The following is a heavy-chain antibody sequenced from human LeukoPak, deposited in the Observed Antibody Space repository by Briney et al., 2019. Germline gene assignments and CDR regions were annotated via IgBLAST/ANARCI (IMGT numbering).Heavy chain of an antibody. Sequence: PWGSLRLSCAASGFTFSSYAMHWVRQAPGKGLEWVAVISYDGSNKYYADSVKGRFTISRDNSKNTLYLQMNSLRAEDTAVYYCARAGATMIAPVGAFDTWGQGTMVTVSS. CDR1: GFTFSSYA. D-gene: IGHD3-22*01. V-gene: IGHV3-30*04. J-gene: IGHJ3*02. CDR3: ARAGATMIAPVGAFDT. CDR2: ISYDGSNK.